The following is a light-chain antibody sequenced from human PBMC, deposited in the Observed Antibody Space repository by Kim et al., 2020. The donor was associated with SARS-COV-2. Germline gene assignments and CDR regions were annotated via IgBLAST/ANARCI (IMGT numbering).Light chain of an antibody. Sequence: EYVGDRVTSTCRASQGVSNYLAWYQQKPGKVPKLLIYAASTLQSGVPSRFSGSGSGTDFTLTISSLQPEDVATYYCQNYNSAPRTFGQGTKVEIK. CDR2: AAS. V-gene: IGKV1-27*01. J-gene: IGKJ1*01. CDR1: QGVSNY. CDR3: QNYNSAPRT.